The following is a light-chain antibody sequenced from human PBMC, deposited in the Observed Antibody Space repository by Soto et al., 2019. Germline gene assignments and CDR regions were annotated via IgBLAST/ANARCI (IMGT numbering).Light chain of an antibody. CDR2: DAS. V-gene: IGKV3-11*01. Sequence: EIGLTQSPVTLSLSPGERATLSCRASQSVSSYLAWYQQKPGQAPRLLIYDASNRATGIPARFSGSGSGTDFTLTISSLEPEDFAVYYCQQRSNWPPITFGQGTRLEIK. CDR1: QSVSSY. CDR3: QQRSNWPPIT. J-gene: IGKJ5*01.